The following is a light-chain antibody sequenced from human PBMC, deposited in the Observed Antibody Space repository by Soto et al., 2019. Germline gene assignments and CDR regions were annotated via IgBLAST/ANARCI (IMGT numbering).Light chain of an antibody. J-gene: IGKJ1*01. CDR2: DTS. CDR1: QSLTNSF. CDR3: QQSYNTTWT. Sequence: EIVLTQSPGTLSLSPGERATLSCRASQSLTNSFIAWYQQKPGQAPRLLIYDTSSLQSGVPSRFSGSGSETDFTLTISSLQPEDFATYSCQQSYNTTWTFGQGTKVEIK. V-gene: IGKV3D-20*02.